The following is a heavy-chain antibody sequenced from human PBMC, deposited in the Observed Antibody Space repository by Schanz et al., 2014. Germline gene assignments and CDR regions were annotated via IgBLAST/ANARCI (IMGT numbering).Heavy chain of an antibody. J-gene: IGHJ4*02. D-gene: IGHD6-13*01. V-gene: IGHV4-59*12. CDR3: ARDGEAAAGCDY. CDR2: FYYTGSF. CDR1: GGSMAGYY. Sequence: QVQLQESGPGLVKPSETLSLTCTVSGGSMAGYYWSFIRQPPGKGLEWIGYFYYTGSFNYNPSLKSRATIAEDTSKTQVSLKLGAVTAADTAVYYCARDGEAAAGCDYWGQGTLVTVSS.